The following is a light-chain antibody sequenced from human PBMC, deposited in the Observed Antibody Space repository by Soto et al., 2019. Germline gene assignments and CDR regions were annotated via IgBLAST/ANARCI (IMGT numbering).Light chain of an antibody. CDR1: SSDVGVSNY. CDR3: SSYTTTSSLYI. V-gene: IGLV2-14*03. CDR2: DVS. Sequence: QSALSQPASVSGSPGQSITISCTGTSSDVGVSNYVSWYQHHPGKGPKLMIYDVSYRPAGVPNRFSGSKSGSTASLTISGLQAEDEDDYYCSSYTTTSSLYIFGTGTKVTVL. J-gene: IGLJ1*01.